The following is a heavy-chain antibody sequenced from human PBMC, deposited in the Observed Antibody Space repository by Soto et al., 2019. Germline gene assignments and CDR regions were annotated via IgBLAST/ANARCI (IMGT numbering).Heavy chain of an antibody. CDR3: ARVPLF. V-gene: IGHV4-30-2*01. J-gene: IGHJ4*02. CDR2: IYHSRRT. Sequence: SEPLSLTCAFSGGSISSGGFSWSWIRQPRVMGIEWIGFIYHSRRTYYNPSLKSRVTLSVDRSKNQFSLKLSSVTAANTCVYYCARVPLFWGQGTLVTVSS. CDR1: GGSISSGGFS.